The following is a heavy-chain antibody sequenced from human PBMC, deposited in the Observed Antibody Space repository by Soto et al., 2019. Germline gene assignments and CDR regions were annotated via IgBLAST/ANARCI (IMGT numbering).Heavy chain of an antibody. J-gene: IGHJ6*02. V-gene: IGHV3-33*01. CDR1: GFTFSSYG. CDR2: IWYDGSNK. Sequence: GGSLRLSCAASGFTFSSYGMHWVRQAPGKGLEWVAVIWYDGSNKYYADSVKGRFTISRDNSKNTLYLQMNSLRAEDTAVYYCARDFGVAVAGKHYYGMDVWGQGTTVTVSS. D-gene: IGHD6-19*01. CDR3: ARDFGVAVAGKHYYGMDV.